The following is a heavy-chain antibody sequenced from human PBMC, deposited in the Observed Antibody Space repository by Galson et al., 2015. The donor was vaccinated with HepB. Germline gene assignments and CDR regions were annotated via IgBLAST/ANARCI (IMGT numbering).Heavy chain of an antibody. D-gene: IGHD2-2*01. CDR2: ISSSGSYT. V-gene: IGHV3-11*06. J-gene: IGHJ4*02. CDR3: ARGERVPAAIWDY. CDR1: GFTFSDYY. Sequence: SLRLSCAASGFTFSDYYMSWIRQAPGKGLEWVSYISSSGSYTNYADSVKGRFTISRDNAKNSLYLQMNSLRAEDTAVYYCARGERVPAAIWDYWGQGTLVTVSS.